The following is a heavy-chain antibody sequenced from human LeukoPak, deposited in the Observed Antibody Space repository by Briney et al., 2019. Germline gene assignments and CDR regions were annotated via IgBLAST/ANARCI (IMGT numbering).Heavy chain of an antibody. V-gene: IGHV3-23*01. Sequence: GSLRLSCAVSGITLSNYGMSWVRQAPGKGLEWVAGISDSGGRTNYADSVKGRFTISRDNPKNTRYLQMNSPRAEDTAVYFCAKRGVVIRVILVGFHKEAYYFDSWGQGALVTVSS. J-gene: IGHJ4*02. CDR2: ISDSGGRT. CDR3: AKRGVVIRVILVGFHKEAYYFDS. D-gene: IGHD3-22*01. CDR1: GITLSNYG.